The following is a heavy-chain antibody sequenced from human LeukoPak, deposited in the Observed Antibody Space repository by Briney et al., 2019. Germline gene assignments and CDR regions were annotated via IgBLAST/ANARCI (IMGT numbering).Heavy chain of an antibody. CDR2: FYHSGIT. Sequence: SETLSLTCTVSGYSISSGYFWGWIRQPPGKGLEWIGSFYHSGITYYNPSLKSRVTMSVDTSKNQFSLKLSSVTAADTAVYYCAREGLAARRGAFDLWGQGTVVTVSS. V-gene: IGHV4-38-2*02. J-gene: IGHJ3*01. CDR1: GYSISSGYF. CDR3: AREGLAARRGAFDL. D-gene: IGHD6-6*01.